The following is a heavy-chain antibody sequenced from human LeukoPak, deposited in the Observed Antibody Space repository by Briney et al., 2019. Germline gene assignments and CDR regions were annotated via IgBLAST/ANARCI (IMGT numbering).Heavy chain of an antibody. CDR3: ARGPDAMVRGVPGLSY. J-gene: IGHJ4*02. V-gene: IGHV4-30-4*01. Sequence: SETLSLTCTVSGGSISSGDYYWSWIRQPPGKGLEWNGYIYYSGSTYYNPSLKSRVTISVDTSKNQFSLKLSSVTAADTAVYYCARGPDAMVRGVPGLSYWGQGTLVTVSS. CDR2: IYYSGST. CDR1: GGSISSGDYY. D-gene: IGHD3-10*01.